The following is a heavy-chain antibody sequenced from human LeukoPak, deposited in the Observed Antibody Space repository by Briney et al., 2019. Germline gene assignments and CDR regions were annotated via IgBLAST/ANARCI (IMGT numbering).Heavy chain of an antibody. CDR3: ARVRDDYSGQDY. J-gene: IGHJ4*02. CDR2: ISTSSSAI. CDR1: GFTFTNYN. V-gene: IGHV3-48*01. Sequence: PGGSLRLSCAASGFTFTNYNMIWVRQAPRKGLECISYISTSSSAIHYADSVKGRFTTSRDNAKKSLYPQMNSLRAEDTAVYYCARVRDDYSGQDYWGQGTLVTVSS. D-gene: IGHD3-16*01.